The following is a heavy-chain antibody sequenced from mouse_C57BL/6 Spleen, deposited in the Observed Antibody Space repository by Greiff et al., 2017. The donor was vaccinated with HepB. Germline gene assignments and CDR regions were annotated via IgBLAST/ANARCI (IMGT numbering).Heavy chain of an antibody. CDR1: GYSITSGYD. D-gene: IGHD2-3*01. CDR2: ISYSGST. CDR3: AREGGYYYFDY. V-gene: IGHV3-1*01. Sequence: EVQLQQSGPGMVKPSQSLSLTCTVTGYSITSGYDWHWIRHFPGNKLEWMGYISYSGSTNYNPSLKSRISITHDTSKNHFFLKLNSVTTEDTATYYCAREGGYYYFDYWGQGTTLTVSS. J-gene: IGHJ2*01.